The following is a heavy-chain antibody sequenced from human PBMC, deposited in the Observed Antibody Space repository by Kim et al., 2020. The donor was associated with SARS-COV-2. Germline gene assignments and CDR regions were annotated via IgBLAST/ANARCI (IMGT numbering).Heavy chain of an antibody. Sequence: GGSLRLSCAASGFTFSSYGMHWVRQAPGKGLEWVAVIWYDGSNKYYADSVKGRFTISRDNSKNTLYLQMNSLRAEDTAVYYCAASSRTLFPFDYWGQGTLVTVSS. J-gene: IGHJ4*02. D-gene: IGHD3-10*01. CDR2: IWYDGSNK. CDR3: AASSRTLFPFDY. V-gene: IGHV3-33*01. CDR1: GFTFSSYG.